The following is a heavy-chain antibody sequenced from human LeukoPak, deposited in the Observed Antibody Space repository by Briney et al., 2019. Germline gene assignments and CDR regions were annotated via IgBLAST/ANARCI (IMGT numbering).Heavy chain of an antibody. CDR1: GCSISSYY. D-gene: IGHD3-9*01. Sequence: SETLSLTCTVSGCSISSYYWSWIRQPPGKGLEWIGYIYYSGSTNYNPSLKSRVTISVDTSKNQFSLKLSSVTAADTAVYYCARGYYDILTSDAFDIWGQGTMVTVSS. CDR2: IYYSGST. J-gene: IGHJ3*02. CDR3: ARGYYDILTSDAFDI. V-gene: IGHV4-59*01.